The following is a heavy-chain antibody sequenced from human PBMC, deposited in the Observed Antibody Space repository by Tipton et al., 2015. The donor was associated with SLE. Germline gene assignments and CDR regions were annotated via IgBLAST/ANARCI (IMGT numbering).Heavy chain of an antibody. CDR2: ISYDGSNK. Sequence: SLRLSCAASGFSFRDYAMHWVRQAPGKGLQWVAVISYDGSNKYYADSVKGRFTISRDNSKNTLYLQMNSLRAEDTAVYYCARAPNHCSGGGCYRKGFDYWGQGTLVTVSS. CDR3: ARAPNHCSGGGCYRKGFDY. D-gene: IGHD2-15*01. V-gene: IGHV3-30-3*01. CDR1: GFSFRDYA. J-gene: IGHJ4*02.